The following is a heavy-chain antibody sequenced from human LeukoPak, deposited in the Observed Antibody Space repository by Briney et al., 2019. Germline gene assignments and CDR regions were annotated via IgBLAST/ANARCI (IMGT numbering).Heavy chain of an antibody. V-gene: IGHV3-30-3*01. Sequence: PGGSLRLSCAASGFTFSSYAMHWVRQAPGKGLEWAAVISYDGSNKYYADSVKGRFTISRDNSKNTLYLQMNSLRAEDTAVYYCARELLGGDAFDIWGQGTMVTVSS. CDR3: ARELLGGDAFDI. D-gene: IGHD2-21*01. J-gene: IGHJ3*02. CDR2: ISYDGSNK. CDR1: GFTFSSYA.